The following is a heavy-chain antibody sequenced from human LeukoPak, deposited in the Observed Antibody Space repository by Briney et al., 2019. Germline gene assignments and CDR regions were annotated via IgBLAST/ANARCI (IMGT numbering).Heavy chain of an antibody. CDR3: ARTTAENWFDP. D-gene: IGHD4-17*01. CDR1: GGSFSGYY. CDR2: INHSGST. V-gene: IGHV4-34*01. J-gene: IGHJ5*02. Sequence: PSETLSLTCAVYGGSFSGYYWSWIPQPPGKGLEWIGEINHSGSTNYNPSLKSRVTISVDTSKNQFSLKLSSVTAADTAVYYCARTTAENWFDPWGQGTLVTVSS.